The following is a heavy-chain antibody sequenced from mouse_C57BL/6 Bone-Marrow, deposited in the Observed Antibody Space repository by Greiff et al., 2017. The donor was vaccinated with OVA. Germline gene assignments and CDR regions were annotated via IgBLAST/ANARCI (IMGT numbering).Heavy chain of an antibody. CDR1: GYAFTNYL. CDR3: AREAITTVVDAMDY. D-gene: IGHD1-1*01. CDR2: INPGSGGT. Sequence: QVQLQQSGAELVRPGTSVKVSCKASGYAFTNYLIEWVKQRPGQGLEWIGVINPGSGGTKYNEKFKGKATLTADKSSSTAYMQLISLTSEDSAVYFCAREAITTVVDAMDYWGQGTSVTVSS. J-gene: IGHJ4*01. V-gene: IGHV1-54*01.